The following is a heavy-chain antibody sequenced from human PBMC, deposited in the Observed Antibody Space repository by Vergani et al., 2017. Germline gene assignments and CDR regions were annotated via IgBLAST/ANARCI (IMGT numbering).Heavy chain of an antibody. Sequence: EVLLLESGGGLVQPGGSLRLSCAASGFTFSSYAMSWVRQAPGKGLEWVSAISGSGGSTYYADSVKGRFTISRDNSKNTLYLQMNSLRAEDTAVYYCAKVQSSLRGVVISDAFDIWGQGTLVTVSS. CDR3: AKVQSSLRGVVISDAFDI. CDR1: GFTFSSYA. J-gene: IGHJ3*02. V-gene: IGHV3-23*01. D-gene: IGHD3-22*01. CDR2: ISGSGGST.